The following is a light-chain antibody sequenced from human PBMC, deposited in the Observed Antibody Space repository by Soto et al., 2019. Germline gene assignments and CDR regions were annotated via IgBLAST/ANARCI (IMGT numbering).Light chain of an antibody. V-gene: IGKV3-11*01. CDR2: DAS. J-gene: IGKJ1*01. CDR1: KSVSSY. Sequence: EIVLTQSPATLSLSPGERATLSCRSSKSVSSYLAWYQQKPGQAPRLLIYDASNRATGIPARFSGSGSGTDFTLTISSREPEDFAVYYCQQRSNWPPWTFGQGTKVEIK. CDR3: QQRSNWPPWT.